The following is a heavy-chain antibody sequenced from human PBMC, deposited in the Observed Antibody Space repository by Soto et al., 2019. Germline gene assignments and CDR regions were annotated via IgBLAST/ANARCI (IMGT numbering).Heavy chain of an antibody. CDR3: AKGEPSNFKNYYDSSGYYRP. CDR1: GFTFSSYG. Sequence: GGSLRLSCAASGFTFSSYGMHRVRQAPGKGLEWVAVISYDGSNKYYADSVKGRFTTSRDNSKNTLYLQMNSLRAEDTAVYYCAKGEPSNFKNYYDSSGYYRPWGQGTLVTVSS. V-gene: IGHV3-30*18. D-gene: IGHD3-22*01. CDR2: ISYDGSNK. J-gene: IGHJ5*02.